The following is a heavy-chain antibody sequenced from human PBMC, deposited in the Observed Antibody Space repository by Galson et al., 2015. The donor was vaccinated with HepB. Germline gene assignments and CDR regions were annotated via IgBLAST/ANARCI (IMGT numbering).Heavy chain of an antibody. CDR2: ITSSGGKT. D-gene: IGHD2-15*01. CDR3: AKDGIMVANNPYHFHY. V-gene: IGHV3-23*01. CDR1: GFTFTRYA. Sequence: SLRLSCAGSGFTFTRYAMTWVRQAPGKGLEWVASITSSGGKTYYTDSVKGRFTISRDNSKSTLFLQLNSLRAEDTAVYYCAKDGIMVANNPYHFHYWGQGTLVTVSS. J-gene: IGHJ4*02.